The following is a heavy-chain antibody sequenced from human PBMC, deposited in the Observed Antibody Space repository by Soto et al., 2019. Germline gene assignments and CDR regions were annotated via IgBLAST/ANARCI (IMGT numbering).Heavy chain of an antibody. CDR3: ARDALEYSSSPNWFDP. J-gene: IGHJ5*02. CDR2: TYYRSRWYT. Sequence: SQTRSLTGAMSGGSVARNSAAGNWIRQSPSRGFEWLGRTYYRSRWYTEYASSVKSRITINPDTSKNQFSLQLNSVTPEDTAVYFCARDALEYSSSPNWFDPWGQGTQVTVSS. CDR1: GGSVARNSAA. V-gene: IGHV6-1*01. D-gene: IGHD6-6*01.